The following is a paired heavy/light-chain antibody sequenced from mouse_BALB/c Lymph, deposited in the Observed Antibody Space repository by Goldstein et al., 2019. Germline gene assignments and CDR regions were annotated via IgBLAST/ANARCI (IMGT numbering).Light chain of an antibody. Sequence: ENVLTQSPAIMSASLGEKVTMSCRASSSVNYMYWFQQKSDASPKLWIYYTSNLAPGVPARFSGSGSGNSYSLTISSMEGEDAATYYCQQFTSSPSMYTFGGGTKLEIK. V-gene: IGKV4-50*01. J-gene: IGKJ2*01. CDR1: SSVNY. CDR2: YTS. CDR3: QQFTSSPSMYT.
Heavy chain of an antibody. CDR1: GFTFSSFG. Sequence: DVQLVESGGGLVQPGGSRKLSCAASGFTFSSFGMHWVRQAPEKGLEWVAYISSGSSTIYYADTVMGRFTISRDNPKNTLFLQMTSLRSEDTAMYYCARKGAYYRYDAYYYAMDYWGQGTSVTVSS. CDR2: ISSGSSTI. CDR3: ARKGAYYRYDAYYYAMDY. D-gene: IGHD2-14*01. J-gene: IGHJ4*01. V-gene: IGHV5-17*02.